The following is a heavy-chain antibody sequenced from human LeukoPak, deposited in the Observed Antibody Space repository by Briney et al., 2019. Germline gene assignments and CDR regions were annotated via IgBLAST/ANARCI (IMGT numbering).Heavy chain of an antibody. CDR1: GGTFSNFA. CDR3: ARRYCTNGICYDDRGSFDI. CDR2: ILPIFGTT. V-gene: IGHV1-69*06. Sequence: ASVKVSCKASGGTFSNFAITWVRQAPGQGLEWMGEILPIFGTTNYAQKFQGRVTITADKSTNTAYMELSSLRSEDTAVYYCARRYCTNGICYDDRGSFDIWGQGTMVTVSS. J-gene: IGHJ3*02. D-gene: IGHD2-8*01.